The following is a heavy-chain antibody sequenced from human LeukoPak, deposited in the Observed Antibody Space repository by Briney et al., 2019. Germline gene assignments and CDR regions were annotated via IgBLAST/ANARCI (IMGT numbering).Heavy chain of an antibody. J-gene: IGHJ4*02. V-gene: IGHV6-1*01. Sequence: SQTLSLTCAISGDSVSSNSATWIWIRQSPSRGLEWLGRTYYRSKWYNDYGLSVKSRITVNPDTSKNQFSLQLNSVTPEDTAVYYCARTRIAAAGRYYFDYWGQGTLVTVSS. CDR3: ARTRIAAAGRYYFDY. D-gene: IGHD6-13*01. CDR1: GDSVSSNSAT. CDR2: TYYRSKWYN.